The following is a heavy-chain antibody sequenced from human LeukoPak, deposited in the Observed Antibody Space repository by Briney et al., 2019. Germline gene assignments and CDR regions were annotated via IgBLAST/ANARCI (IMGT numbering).Heavy chain of an antibody. V-gene: IGHV3-30*04. CDR3: ARDPVSIALQINSDY. D-gene: IGHD1-1*01. Sequence: PGRSLRLSCAASGFAFSSYAMHWVRQAPGKGLEWVTVISNDGRNKYYAGSVKGRFTISRDNSKNTLYLQMNSLRAEDTALYYCARDPVSIALQINSDYWGQGTLVTVSS. CDR1: GFAFSSYA. J-gene: IGHJ4*02. CDR2: ISNDGRNK.